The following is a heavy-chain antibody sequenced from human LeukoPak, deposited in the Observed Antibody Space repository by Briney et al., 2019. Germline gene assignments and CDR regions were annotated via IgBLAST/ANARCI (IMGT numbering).Heavy chain of an antibody. Sequence: AGGSPRLSCAASGFTLSSYAMGWVRQAPGRGLEWVSAISGSGGSTYYADSVKGRFTISRDNSKNTLYLQMNSLRAEDTAVYYCANWPDAFDIWGQGTMVTVSS. V-gene: IGHV3-23*01. CDR3: ANWPDAFDI. CDR2: ISGSGGST. CDR1: GFTLSSYA. J-gene: IGHJ3*02.